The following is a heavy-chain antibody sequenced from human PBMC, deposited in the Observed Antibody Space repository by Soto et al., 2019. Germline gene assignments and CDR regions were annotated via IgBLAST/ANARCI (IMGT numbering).Heavy chain of an antibody. D-gene: IGHD6-13*01. V-gene: IGHV3-23*01. CDR3: ANDRDGAAAGPTKFYGMDV. CDR2: ISGSGDST. CDR1: GFTFSSYA. Sequence: EVQLLESGGGLVQPGGTLRRSCAAAGFTFSSYAMSWVRQAPGKGLEWVSVISGSGDSTYYADSVRGRFTISRDNSKNTLCLQMNSLRAEDTAVYYCANDRDGAAAGPTKFYGMDVWGQGTTVTVSS. J-gene: IGHJ6*02.